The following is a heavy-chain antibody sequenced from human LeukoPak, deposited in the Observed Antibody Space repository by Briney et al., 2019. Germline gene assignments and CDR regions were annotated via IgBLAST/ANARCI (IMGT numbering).Heavy chain of an antibody. J-gene: IGHJ4*02. CDR1: GFTFSSYS. Sequence: GGSLRLSCAASGFTFSSYSMNWVRQAPGKGLEWVSAISGSGGSTYYADSVKGRFTISRDNSKSTLYLQMNSLRAEDTAVYYCAKASRRHCGSTVCYTLDSWGQGSLVTVSS. D-gene: IGHD2-2*02. CDR3: AKASRRHCGSTVCYTLDS. CDR2: ISGSGGST. V-gene: IGHV3-23*01.